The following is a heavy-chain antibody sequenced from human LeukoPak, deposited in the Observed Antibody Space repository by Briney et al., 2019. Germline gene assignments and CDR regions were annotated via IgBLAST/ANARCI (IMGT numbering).Heavy chain of an antibody. V-gene: IGHV3-53*01. D-gene: IGHD3-22*01. CDR2: IYSGGST. J-gene: IGHJ4*02. Sequence: GGSLRLSCAASGFTVSSNYMSWVRQAPGKGLEWVSVIYSGGSTYYADSVKGRFTISRDNSKNTLYLQMNSLRAEDTAVYYCAREDYYDSGGLGGGYWGQGTLVTVSS. CDR1: GFTVSSNY. CDR3: AREDYYDSGGLGGGY.